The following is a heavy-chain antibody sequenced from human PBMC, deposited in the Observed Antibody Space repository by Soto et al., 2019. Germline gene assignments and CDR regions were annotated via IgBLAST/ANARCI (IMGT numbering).Heavy chain of an antibody. J-gene: IGHJ3*02. Sequence: QVQLVESGGGVVQPGRSLRLSCAASGFTFSNYGMHWVRQAPGKGLEWVAIIWYDGSNESYEDSVKGRFTISRDNSKNTLYLQMNSLRAEDTAVYYCAREPSGGNDAFDIWGQGTMVTVSS. CDR3: AREPSGGNDAFDI. D-gene: IGHD3-16*01. CDR1: GFTFSNYG. CDR2: IWYDGSNE. V-gene: IGHV3-33*01.